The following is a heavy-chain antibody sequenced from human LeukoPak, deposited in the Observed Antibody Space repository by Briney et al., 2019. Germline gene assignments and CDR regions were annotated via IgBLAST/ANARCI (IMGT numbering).Heavy chain of an antibody. CDR2: IYTRGST. D-gene: IGHD3-22*01. Sequence: PSETLSLTCTVSGGSINNYYWSWIRPPAGKGREWIGRIYTRGSTNYNPSLKSRVTMSVDTSKNQFSLKLSSVTAADTDVYYCARPYYYDSRIDPWGQGILVTVSS. V-gene: IGHV4-4*07. CDR1: GGSINNYY. CDR3: ARPYYYDSRIDP. J-gene: IGHJ5*02.